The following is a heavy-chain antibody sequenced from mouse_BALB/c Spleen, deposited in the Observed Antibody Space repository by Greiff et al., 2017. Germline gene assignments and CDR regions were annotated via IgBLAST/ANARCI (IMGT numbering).Heavy chain of an antibody. J-gene: IGHJ2*01. Sequence: DVQLQESGPGLVKPSQSLSLTCSVTGYSITSGYYWNWIRQFPGNKLEWMGYISYDGSNNYNPSLKNRISITRDTSKNQFFLKLNSVTTEDTATYYCATMIRPVDYWGQGTTLTVSS. CDR1: GYSITSGYY. CDR3: ATMIRPVDY. CDR2: ISYDGSN. V-gene: IGHV3-6*02. D-gene: IGHD2-4*01.